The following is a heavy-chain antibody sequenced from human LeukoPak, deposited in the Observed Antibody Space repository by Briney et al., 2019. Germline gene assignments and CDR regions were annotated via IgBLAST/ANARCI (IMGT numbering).Heavy chain of an antibody. Sequence: SETLSLTCAVYGGSFSGYYWSWIRQPPGKGLEWIGEINHSGSTNYNPSLKSRVTISVDTSKNQFSLKLSSVTAADTAVYYCARLYGSGSYYGEDYWGQGTLVTVSS. J-gene: IGHJ4*02. CDR1: GGSFSGYY. V-gene: IGHV4-34*01. D-gene: IGHD3-10*01. CDR3: ARLYGSGSYYGEDY. CDR2: INHSGST.